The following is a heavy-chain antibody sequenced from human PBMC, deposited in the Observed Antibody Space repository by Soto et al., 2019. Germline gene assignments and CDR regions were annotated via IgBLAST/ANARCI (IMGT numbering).Heavy chain of an antibody. CDR2: TYYRSKWYN. Sequence: SQTLSLTCAISGDSVSSNSAAWNWIRQSPSRGLEWLGRTYYRSKWYNDYAVSVKSRITINPDTSKNQFSLQLNSVPPEDTAVYYCARDQGCSGGSCYFYYYYMDVWGKGTTVTVSS. CDR1: GDSVSSNSAA. J-gene: IGHJ6*03. V-gene: IGHV6-1*01. CDR3: ARDQGCSGGSCYFYYYYMDV. D-gene: IGHD2-15*01.